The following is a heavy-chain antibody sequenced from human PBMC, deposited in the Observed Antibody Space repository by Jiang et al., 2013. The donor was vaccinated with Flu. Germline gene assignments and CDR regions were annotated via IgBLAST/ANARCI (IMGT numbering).Heavy chain of an antibody. CDR1: GGSFSGYY. J-gene: IGHJ4*02. V-gene: IGHV4-34*01. D-gene: IGHD3-10*01. CDR2: INHSGST. CDR3: ARGRRAGNYYGSGSYPF. Sequence: LLKPSETLSLTCAVYGGSFSGYYWSWIRQPPGKGLEWIGEINHSGSTNYNPSLKSRVTISVDTSKNQFSLKLSSVTAADTAVYYCARGRRAGNYYGSGSYPFWGQGTLVTVSS.